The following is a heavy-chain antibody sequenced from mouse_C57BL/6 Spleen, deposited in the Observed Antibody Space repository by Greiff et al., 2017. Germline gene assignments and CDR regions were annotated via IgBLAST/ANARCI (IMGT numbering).Heavy chain of an antibody. D-gene: IGHD1-1*01. CDR3: ARSYYYGSSYEGYWYFDV. CDR1: GYSFTSYY. CDR2: IYPGSGNT. V-gene: IGHV1-66*01. Sequence: QVQLQQSGPELVKPGASVKISCKASGYSFTSYYIHWVKQRPGQGLEWIGWIYPGSGNTKYNEKFKGKATLTADTSSSTAYMQLSSLTSEDSAVYYCARSYYYGSSYEGYWYFDVWGTGTTVTVSS. J-gene: IGHJ1*03.